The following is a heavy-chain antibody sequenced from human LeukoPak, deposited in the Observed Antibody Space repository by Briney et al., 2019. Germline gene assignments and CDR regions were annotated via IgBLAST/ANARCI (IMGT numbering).Heavy chain of an antibody. D-gene: IGHD4-17*01. CDR3: AKDDYGDLEYFQH. J-gene: IGHJ1*01. CDR1: GFTFSSYA. CDR2: ISYDGSNK. Sequence: PGRSLRLSCAASGFTFSSYAMHWVRQAPGKGLEWVAVISYDGSNKYYADSVKGRFTISRDNSKNTLYLQMNSLRAEDTAVYYCAKDDYGDLEYFQHWGQGTLVTVSS. V-gene: IGHV3-30-3*01.